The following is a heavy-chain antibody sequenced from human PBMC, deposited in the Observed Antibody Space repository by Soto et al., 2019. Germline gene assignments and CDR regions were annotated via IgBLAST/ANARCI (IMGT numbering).Heavy chain of an antibody. CDR3: ARDVVVTAMSLWYFDL. CDR1: GGTFSSYA. CDR2: IIPIFGTA. V-gene: IGHV1-69*01. J-gene: IGHJ2*01. Sequence: QVQLVQSGAEVKKPGSSVKVSCKASGGTFSSYAISWVRQAPGQGLEWMGGIIPIFGTANYAQKFQGRVTITADESTSTAYMELRSLRSEDTAVYYCARDVVVTAMSLWYFDLWGRGTLVTVSS. D-gene: IGHD2-21*02.